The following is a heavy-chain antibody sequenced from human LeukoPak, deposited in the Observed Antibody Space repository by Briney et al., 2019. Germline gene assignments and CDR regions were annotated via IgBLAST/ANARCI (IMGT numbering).Heavy chain of an antibody. CDR3: ARGRGQWLSHPAYGMDV. J-gene: IGHJ6*02. CDR1: GFTFSSYW. Sequence: GGSLRLSCAASGFTFSSYWMSWVRQAPGKGLEWVANIKQDGSEKYYVDAVKGQFTISRDNAKNSLYLQMNSLRAEDTAAYYCARGRGQWLSHPAYGMDVWGQGTTVTVSS. CDR2: IKQDGSEK. D-gene: IGHD6-19*01. V-gene: IGHV3-7*01.